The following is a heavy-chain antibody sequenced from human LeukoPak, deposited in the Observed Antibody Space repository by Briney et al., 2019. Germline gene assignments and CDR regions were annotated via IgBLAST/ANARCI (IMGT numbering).Heavy chain of an antibody. CDR2: ISGSGGST. Sequence: GGSLRLSCAASEFTFSNYAMNWVRQAPGKGLEWVSGISGSGGSTYYADSVKGRFTISRDNAKNSLYLQMNSLRAEDTAVYYCARGRRPDAFDSWGQGTRVTVSS. V-gene: IGHV3-23*01. CDR3: ARGRRPDAFDS. J-gene: IGHJ3*02. CDR1: EFTFSNYA.